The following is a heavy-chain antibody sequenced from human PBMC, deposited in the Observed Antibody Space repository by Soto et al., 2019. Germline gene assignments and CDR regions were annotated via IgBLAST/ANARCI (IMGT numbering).Heavy chain of an antibody. D-gene: IGHD2-21*01. CDR1: GYTFTTYG. Sequence: QVQLVQSGGEVKKPGASVTVSCKTYGYTFTTYGINWVRQAPGQGLEWMGWISPYNGNTKYAQSLQGRVTMTTDTSTSTAYMELRSLRSDDTAVYYCARVPTPTHGDSEKNNWFDPWGQGTLVTVSS. CDR2: ISPYNGNT. V-gene: IGHV1-18*04. J-gene: IGHJ5*02. CDR3: ARVPTPTHGDSEKNNWFDP.